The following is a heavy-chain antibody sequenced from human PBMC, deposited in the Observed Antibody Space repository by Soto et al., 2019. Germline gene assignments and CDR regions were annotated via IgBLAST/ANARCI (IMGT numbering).Heavy chain of an antibody. Sequence: SETLSLTCTVCGGSISSYYWSWIRQPPGKGLEWIGYIYYSGSTNYNPSLKSRVTISVDTSKNQFSLKLSSVTAADTAVYYCARGHSTPYYYDSSGYYVGWFDPWGQGTLVTVSS. CDR3: ARGHSTPYYYDSSGYYVGWFDP. V-gene: IGHV4-59*01. CDR1: GGSISSYY. J-gene: IGHJ5*02. CDR2: IYYSGST. D-gene: IGHD3-22*01.